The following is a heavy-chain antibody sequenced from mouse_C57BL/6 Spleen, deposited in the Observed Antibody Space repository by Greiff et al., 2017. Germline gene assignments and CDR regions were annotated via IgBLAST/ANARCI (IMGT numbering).Heavy chain of an antibody. CDR2: IDPETGGT. V-gene: IGHV1-15*01. D-gene: IGHD1-1*01. J-gene: IGHJ2*01. CDR1: GYTFTDYE. CDR3: TGVITTVVAIDY. Sequence: QVQLQQSGAELVRPGASVTLSCKASGYTFTDYEMHWVKQTPVHGLEWIGAIDPETGGTAYNQKFKGKAILTADKSSSTAYMQLRSLTSEDSAVYCCTGVITTVVAIDYWGQGTTLTVSS.